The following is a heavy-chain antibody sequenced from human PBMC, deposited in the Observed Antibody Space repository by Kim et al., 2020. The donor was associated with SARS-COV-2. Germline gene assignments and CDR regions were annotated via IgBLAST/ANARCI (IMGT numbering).Heavy chain of an antibody. CDR1: GFTFSDYY. D-gene: IGHD2-15*01. Sequence: GGSLRLSCAASGFTFSDYYMSWIRQAPGKGLEWVSYISSSSSYTNYADSVKGRFTISRDNAKNSLYLQMNSLRAEDTAVYYCARVMVAATRLFDYWGQGTLVTVSS. CDR3: ARVMVAATRLFDY. J-gene: IGHJ4*02. CDR2: ISSSSSYT. V-gene: IGHV3-11*06.